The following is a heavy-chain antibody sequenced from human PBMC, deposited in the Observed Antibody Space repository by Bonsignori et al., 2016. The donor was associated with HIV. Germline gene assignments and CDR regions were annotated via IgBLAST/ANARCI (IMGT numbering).Heavy chain of an antibody. CDR3: ARGGPRRQLRKSFDY. J-gene: IGHJ4*02. CDR1: GGSFSGYY. D-gene: IGHD6-13*01. V-gene: IGHV4-34*01. CDR2: INHSGST. Sequence: SETLSLTCAVYGGSFSGYYWSWIRQPPGKGLEWIGEINHSGSTNYNPSLKSRVTISVDTSKNQFSLKLSSVTAADTAVYYCARGGPRRQLRKSFDYWGQGTLVTVSS.